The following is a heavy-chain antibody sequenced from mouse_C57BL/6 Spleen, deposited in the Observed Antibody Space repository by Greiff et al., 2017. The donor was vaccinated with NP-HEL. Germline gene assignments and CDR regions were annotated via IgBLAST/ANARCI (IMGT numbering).Heavy chain of an antibody. CDR1: GYTFTSYC. J-gene: IGHJ3*01. Sequence: QVQLQQPGAELVMPGASVKLSCKASGYTFTSYCMHWVKQRPGQGLEWIGEIDPSDSYTNYNQKFKGKSTLTADKSSSTAYMQLSSLTSEDSAVYYCASAAPRKYFDYWGQGTLVTVS. CDR3: ASAAPRKYFDY. V-gene: IGHV1-69*01. D-gene: IGHD2-10*02. CDR2: IDPSDSYT.